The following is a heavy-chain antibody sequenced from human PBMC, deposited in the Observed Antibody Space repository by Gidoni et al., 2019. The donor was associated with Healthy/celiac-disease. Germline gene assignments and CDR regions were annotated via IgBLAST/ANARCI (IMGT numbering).Heavy chain of an antibody. CDR3: AKDHLSTVPPYLYFDY. CDR2: ISGSGGST. CDR1: GFPFSSYA. V-gene: IGHV3-23*04. Sequence: EVQLVESGGGLVQPGGSLRLSCAASGFPFSSYAMSWVRQAPGKGLEWVSAISGSGGSTYCADSVKGRFTISRDNSKNALYLQMNSLRAEDTAVYYCAKDHLSTVPPYLYFDYWGQGTLVTVSS. D-gene: IGHD4-17*01. J-gene: IGHJ4*02.